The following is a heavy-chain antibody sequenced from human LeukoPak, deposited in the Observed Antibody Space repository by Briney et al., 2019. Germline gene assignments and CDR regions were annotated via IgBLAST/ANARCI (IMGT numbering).Heavy chain of an antibody. CDR3: ARSERVKGIFDF. Sequence: ASLKVSCKASGYIFTDYYIHWVRQAPGQGLEWMGWMNPNGGIDYAQKFHGRVTLTRDTSLTTAYMYLTSLSSDDTAVYYCARSERVKGIFDFWGQGTLVIVSS. D-gene: IGHD1-1*01. V-gene: IGHV1-2*02. CDR2: MNPNGGI. CDR1: GYIFTDYY. J-gene: IGHJ4*02.